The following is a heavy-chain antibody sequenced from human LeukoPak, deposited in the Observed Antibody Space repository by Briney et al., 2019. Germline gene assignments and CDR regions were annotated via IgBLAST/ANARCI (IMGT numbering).Heavy chain of an antibody. CDR2: ITKDGAEK. CDR3: ASWYSENNL. Sequence: PGGSLRLSCAASELTFGDYCMTWVRQGPGKGLEWVATITKDGAEKYYVDSVKGRFTTSRDNAKNSFYLQMNSLRAEDTAVYYCASWYSENNLWGQGTRVTVSS. CDR1: ELTFGDYC. J-gene: IGHJ4*02. V-gene: IGHV3-7*01. D-gene: IGHD2-21*01.